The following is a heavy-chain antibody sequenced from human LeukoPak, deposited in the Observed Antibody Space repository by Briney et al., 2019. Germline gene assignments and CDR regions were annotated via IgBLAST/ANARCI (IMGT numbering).Heavy chain of an antibody. V-gene: IGHV1-24*01. CDR1: RNTLTELF. D-gene: IGHD1-26*01. J-gene: IGHJ5*02. Sequence: EASVKVSCKLSRNTLTELFIHWVRQPPGEGLEWRGGFDPEEGETLYAQKFQGRVTMTEDTPTDTAYMELSSLRSEDTAVNYCTTDQGYSGTNDWFDPWGQGTLVTVSS. CDR3: TTDQGYSGTNDWFDP. CDR2: FDPEEGET.